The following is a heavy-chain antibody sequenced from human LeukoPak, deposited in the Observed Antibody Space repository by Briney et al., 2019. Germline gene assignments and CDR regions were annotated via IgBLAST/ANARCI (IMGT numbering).Heavy chain of an antibody. CDR2: ISSSSSYI. CDR1: GFTFSSYS. V-gene: IGHV3-21*01. D-gene: IGHD6-13*01. CDR3: ARAGSWYVFDY. Sequence: GGSLRLSCAASGFTFSSYSMNWVRQAPGKGLEWVSSISSSSSYIYYADSVKGRFTISRDNAKNSLYLQMNSLRAEDTAVYYCARAGSWYVFDYWGQGTLVTVSS. J-gene: IGHJ4*02.